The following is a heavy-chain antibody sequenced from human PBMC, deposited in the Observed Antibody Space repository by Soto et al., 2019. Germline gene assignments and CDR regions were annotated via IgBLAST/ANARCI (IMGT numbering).Heavy chain of an antibody. CDR3: ARLQPDTSGYYFDH. V-gene: IGHV4-4*02. Sequence: QVHLQESGPGLVKPSGTLSLTCAVSGGSISTNQWWNWVRQAPGKGLEWIGEIFHVGSTNYNPSLKSRFIISVDKSKNQFSLNLSSVTAADTAVYYCARLQPDTSGYYFDHWGQGALVTVSS. D-gene: IGHD3-3*01. J-gene: IGHJ4*02. CDR2: IFHVGST. CDR1: GGSISTNQW.